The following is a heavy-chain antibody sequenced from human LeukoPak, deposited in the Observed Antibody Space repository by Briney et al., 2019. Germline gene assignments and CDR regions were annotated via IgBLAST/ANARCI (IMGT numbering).Heavy chain of an antibody. V-gene: IGHV3-53*01. CDR3: ARTAAGTFFDY. CDR2: IYSGGYT. D-gene: IGHD6-13*01. CDR1: GFTVSSNY. J-gene: IGHJ4*02. Sequence: GGSLRLSCAVSGFTVSSNYMSWVRQAPGKGLEWISIIYSGGYTFYADSVKGRFTISRDNSKNTLYLQMNSLRAEDTAVYYCARTAAGTFFDYWGQGTLVTVSS.